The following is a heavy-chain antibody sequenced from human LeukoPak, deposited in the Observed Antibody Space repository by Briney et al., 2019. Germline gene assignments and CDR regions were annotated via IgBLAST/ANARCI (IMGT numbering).Heavy chain of an antibody. Sequence: PGGSLRLSCAASGFTFSSYGMHWVRQAPGKGLEWVAVISYDGSNKYYADSVKGRFTISRDNSKNTLYLQMNSLRAEDTAVYYCAKDGFGELLKGLYYFDYWGQGTLVTVSS. CDR3: AKDGFGELLKGLYYFDY. D-gene: IGHD3-10*01. V-gene: IGHV3-30*18. CDR2: ISYDGSNK. J-gene: IGHJ4*02. CDR1: GFTFSSYG.